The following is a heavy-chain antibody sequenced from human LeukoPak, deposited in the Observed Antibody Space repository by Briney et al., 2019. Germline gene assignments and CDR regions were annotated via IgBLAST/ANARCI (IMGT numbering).Heavy chain of an antibody. D-gene: IGHD3-22*01. J-gene: IGHJ5*02. CDR2: INPNSGGT. Sequence: ASVKVSCKASGYTFTGYYIHWVRQAPGQGLEWMGWINPNSGGTNYAQKFQGRVTMTRDTSISTAYMELSRLRSDDTAVYYCARGRITMIVVPRGFDPWGQGTLVTVSS. V-gene: IGHV1-2*02. CDR1: GYTFTGYY. CDR3: ARGRITMIVVPRGFDP.